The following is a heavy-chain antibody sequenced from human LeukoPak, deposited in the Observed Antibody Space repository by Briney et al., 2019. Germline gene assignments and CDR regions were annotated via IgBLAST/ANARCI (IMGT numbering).Heavy chain of an antibody. CDR1: GFNFSTYW. CDR2: IKEDGSEI. CDR3: VTDQTGRHPYFFDY. V-gene: IGHV3-7*01. Sequence: GGSLRLSCAASGFNFSTYWMTWVRQVPGKGLEWVANIKEDGSEIYYVDAVKGRFSISRDNAKTSLYLQMSSLSVADTAVYYCVTDQTGRHPYFFDYWGQGTLVTVSS. J-gene: IGHJ4*02. D-gene: IGHD3-10*01.